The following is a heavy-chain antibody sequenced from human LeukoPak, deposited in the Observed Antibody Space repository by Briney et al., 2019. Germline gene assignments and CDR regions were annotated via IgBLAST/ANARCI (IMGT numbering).Heavy chain of an antibody. CDR2: MNHSGST. Sequence: PSEPLSLTCAVYGGSFSGYYWSWIRQPPGKGLEWIGEMNHSGSTNYNPSLKSRVTISVDTSKNPFSLQLSSVTAADTAVYYCARGEWLRSWFGYWGQGALATVSS. V-gene: IGHV4-34*01. CDR3: ARGEWLRSWFGY. CDR1: GGSFSGYY. J-gene: IGHJ4*02. D-gene: IGHD5-12*01.